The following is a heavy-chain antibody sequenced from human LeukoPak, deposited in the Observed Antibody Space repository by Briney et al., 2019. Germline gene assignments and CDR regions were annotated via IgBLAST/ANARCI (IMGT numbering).Heavy chain of an antibody. CDR1: GFTFSSYW. D-gene: IGHD3-10*02. CDR3: VRLFRAGD. V-gene: IGHV3-74*01. CDR2: INGDGSTT. J-gene: IGHJ4*02. Sequence: GRSLSLSCTASGFTFSSYWMYWVRQAPGKGLVWVSHINGDGSTTIYADSVKGRFTISRHNAKNSLYLQMHSLRFEHTGVFFCVRLFRAGDWGQGTLVTVSS.